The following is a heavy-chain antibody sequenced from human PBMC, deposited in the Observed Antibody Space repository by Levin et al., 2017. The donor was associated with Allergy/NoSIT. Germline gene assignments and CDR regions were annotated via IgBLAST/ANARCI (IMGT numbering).Heavy chain of an antibody. V-gene: IGHV3-53*01. CDR3: ARAASGTYYIYDS. CDR2: IYSGGTT. J-gene: IGHJ5*01. CDR1: GFIVSSNC. Sequence: QAGESLKISCVASGFIVSSNCMSWVRQAPGKGLEWVSVIYSGGTTNYADSVKGRFTISRDNSKNTLYLQLDSLRAEDTAMYYCARAASGTYYIYDSWGQGTLVTVSS. D-gene: IGHD1-26*01.